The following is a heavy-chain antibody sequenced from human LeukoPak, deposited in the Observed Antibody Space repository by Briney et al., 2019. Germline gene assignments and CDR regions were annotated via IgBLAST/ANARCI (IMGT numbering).Heavy chain of an antibody. Sequence: ASVKVSCKASGYTFTSYYMHWVRQAPGQGLEWMGRIIPILGIANYAQKFQGRVTITADKSTSTAYMELSSLRSEDTAVYYCARARHSSSWPDYWGQGTLVTVSS. CDR3: ARARHSSSWPDY. D-gene: IGHD6-13*01. V-gene: IGHV1-69*04. J-gene: IGHJ4*02. CDR2: IIPILGIA. CDR1: GYTFTSYY.